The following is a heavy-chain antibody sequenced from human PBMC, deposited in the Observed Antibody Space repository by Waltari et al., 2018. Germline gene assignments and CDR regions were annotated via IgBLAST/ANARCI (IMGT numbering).Heavy chain of an antibody. CDR2: IIPMFGKA. CDR3: ARLKGFGLTKGDY. J-gene: IGHJ4*02. V-gene: IGHV1-69*12. D-gene: IGHD3-10*01. CDR1: GGTFSSYA. Sequence: QVQLVQSGAEVKKPGSSVKVSCKASGGTFSSYAISWVRQAPGQGLEWRGGIIPMFGKANYEQKVQGRVKITADESTSTAYMELSSLRSEDTAVYYCARLKGFGLTKGDYWGQGTLVTVSS.